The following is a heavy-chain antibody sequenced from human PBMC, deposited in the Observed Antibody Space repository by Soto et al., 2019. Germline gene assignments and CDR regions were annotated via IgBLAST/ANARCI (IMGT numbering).Heavy chain of an antibody. CDR3: ASRPVVVVAVTSYYFDY. CDR1: GGSISSSSYY. Sequence: SETLSLTCTVSGGSISSSSYYWGWIRQPPGKGLEWIGSIYYSGSTYYNPSLKSRVTISVDTSKNQFSLKLSSVTAADTAVYYCASRPVVVVAVTSYYFDYWGQGTLVTVSS. CDR2: IYYSGST. V-gene: IGHV4-39*01. D-gene: IGHD2-15*01. J-gene: IGHJ4*02.